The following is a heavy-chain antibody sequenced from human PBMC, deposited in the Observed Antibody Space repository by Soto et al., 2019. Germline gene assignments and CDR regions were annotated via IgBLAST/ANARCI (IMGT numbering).Heavy chain of an antibody. CDR3: ARVGLGYGDSIYYYGIDV. CDR2: IYYSGST. D-gene: IGHD4-17*01. Sequence: QVQLQESGPGLVKPSETLSLTCTVSGGSISSYYWSWIRQPPGKGLEWIGYIYYSGSTNYNPSLRTRVAISVDTSKNQSALLLSSVTAADTAVYYCARVGLGYGDSIYYYGIDVWGQGTTVTVSS. V-gene: IGHV4-59*01. J-gene: IGHJ6*02. CDR1: GGSISSYY.